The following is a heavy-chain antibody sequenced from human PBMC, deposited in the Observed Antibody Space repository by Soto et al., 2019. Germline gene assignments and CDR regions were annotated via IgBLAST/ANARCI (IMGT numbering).Heavy chain of an antibody. D-gene: IGHD4-17*01. J-gene: IGHJ6*02. CDR1: GGSVSSGSYY. CDR3: ARFLITTVVTPVYLHYYYGMDV. V-gene: IGHV4-61*01. CDR2: IYYSGST. Sequence: QVQLQESGPGLVKPSETLSLTCTVSGGSVSSGSYYWSWIRQPPGKGLEWIGYIYYSGSTNYNPSLKRRVTISVDTSKNQFSLKLSSVTAADTAVYYCARFLITTVVTPVYLHYYYGMDVWGQGTTVTVSS.